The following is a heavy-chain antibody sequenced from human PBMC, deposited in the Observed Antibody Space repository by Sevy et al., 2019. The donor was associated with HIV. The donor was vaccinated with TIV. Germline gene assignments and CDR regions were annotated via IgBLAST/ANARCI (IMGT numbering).Heavy chain of an antibody. CDR1: GFTFSTYD. D-gene: IGHD5-12*01. CDR3: AREGGYTDQGMDV. J-gene: IGHJ6*02. V-gene: IGHV3-48*01. CDR2: ISSSSSNI. Sequence: GSLRLSCAASGFTFSTYDMNWVRQAPGKGVEWISYISSSSSNIYYADSVKGRFTISRDNAKNSLFVQMHSLRAEDTAVYYCAREGGYTDQGMDVWGQGTTVTVSS.